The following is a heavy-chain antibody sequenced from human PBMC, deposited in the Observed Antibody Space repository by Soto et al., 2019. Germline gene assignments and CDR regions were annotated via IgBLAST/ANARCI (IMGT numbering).Heavy chain of an antibody. CDR1: GFTFSDHY. CDR2: SRDKGNSYST. Sequence: EVQLVESGGDLVQPGGTLRLSCAASGFTFSDHYIDWVRQAPGKGLEWVGRSRDKGNSYSTDYAAYVKGRFPISRDASKHSLSLQMNSLKTEDTALYYCARSITGTTSFHYWGQGTLVTVAS. V-gene: IGHV3-72*01. CDR3: ARSITGTTSFHY. J-gene: IGHJ4*02. D-gene: IGHD1-7*01.